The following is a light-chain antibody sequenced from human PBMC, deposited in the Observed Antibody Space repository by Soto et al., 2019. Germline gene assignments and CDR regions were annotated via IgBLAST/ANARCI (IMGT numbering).Light chain of an antibody. CDR2: LNSDGSH. Sequence: QLVLTQSPSASASLGASVKLTCTLRSGHSNYAIAWHQQQPEKGPRFLMKLNSDGSHSKGDGIPDRFSGSSSGAERYLTISTLQSEDEADYYCQTWVTGIHIFGGGTQLTVL. CDR1: SGHSNYA. CDR3: QTWVTGIHI. J-gene: IGLJ2*01. V-gene: IGLV4-69*01.